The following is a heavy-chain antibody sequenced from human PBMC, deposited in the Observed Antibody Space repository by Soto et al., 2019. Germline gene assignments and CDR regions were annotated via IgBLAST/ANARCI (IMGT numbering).Heavy chain of an antibody. D-gene: IGHD1-26*01. Sequence: QVQLVQSGAEVKKPGSSVKVSCKASGGTFSSYTISWVRQAPGQGLEWMGRIIPILGIANYAQKFQGRVTINADKPTSTAYKELSSLRSEDTAVYYCARGYSGSYHPLLAWGQGTLVTVSS. CDR1: GGTFSSYT. CDR3: ARGYSGSYHPLLA. V-gene: IGHV1-69*02. J-gene: IGHJ1*01. CDR2: IIPILGIA.